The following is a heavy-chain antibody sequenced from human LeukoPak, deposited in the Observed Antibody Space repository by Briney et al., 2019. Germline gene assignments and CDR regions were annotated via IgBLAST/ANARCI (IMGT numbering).Heavy chain of an antibody. V-gene: IGHV4-31*03. D-gene: IGHD6-13*01. CDR1: GGSISSGGYY. CDR2: IYYSGST. J-gene: IGHJ4*02. Sequence: SQTLSLTCTVSGGSISSGGYYWSWIRQHPGKGLEWIGYIYYSGSTYYNPSLKSRVTISVDTSKNQFSLKLSSVTAADTAVYYCARADSSSWYYFDYWGQGTLVTVSS. CDR3: ARADSSSWYYFDY.